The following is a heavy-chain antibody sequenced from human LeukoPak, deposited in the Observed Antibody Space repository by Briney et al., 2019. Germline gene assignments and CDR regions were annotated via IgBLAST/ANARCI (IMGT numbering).Heavy chain of an antibody. CDR2: ISGSGSDT. D-gene: IGHD4-11*01. V-gene: IGHV3-23*01. CDR1: GFTFSSYA. CDR3: AKDPVNYDYSPNRFDP. J-gene: IGHJ5*02. Sequence: GGSLRLSCAASGFTFSSYAMSWVRQAPGKGLEWVSAISGSGSDTYYGDSVKGRFTISRDNSKNTLYLQMNSLRADDTAVYFCAKDPVNYDYSPNRFDPWGEGTLVTVSP.